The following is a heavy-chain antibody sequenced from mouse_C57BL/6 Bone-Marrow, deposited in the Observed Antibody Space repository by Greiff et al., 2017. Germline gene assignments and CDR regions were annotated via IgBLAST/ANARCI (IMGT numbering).Heavy chain of an antibody. V-gene: IGHV14-4*01. CDR2: IGPENGDT. D-gene: IGHD2-3*01. J-gene: IGHJ3*01. Sequence: VQLQQSGAELVRPGASVKLSCTASGFNIKDDYMHWVKQRPEQGLEWIGWIGPENGDTEYASKFQGKATRTADNSSNTAYLQNSSLTSEDTAVYYCTLYDGYYEGWFADWGQGTLVTGSA. CDR1: GFNIKDDY. CDR3: TLYDGYYEGWFAD.